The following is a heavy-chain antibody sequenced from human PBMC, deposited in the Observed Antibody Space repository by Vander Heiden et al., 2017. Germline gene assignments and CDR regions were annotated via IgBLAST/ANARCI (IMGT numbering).Heavy chain of an antibody. CDR2: ISSRSSTI. CDR3: ARGSYYYDSSGSPDDAFDI. CDR1: GFTFSSYS. Sequence: EVQLVESGGGLVQPGGSLRLSCAASGFTFSSYSMNWVRQAPGKGLEWVSYISSRSSTIYYADSVKGRFTISRDNAKNSLYLQMNSLRAEDTAVYYCARGSYYYDSSGSPDDAFDIWGQGTMVTVSS. J-gene: IGHJ3*02. D-gene: IGHD3-22*01. V-gene: IGHV3-48*01.